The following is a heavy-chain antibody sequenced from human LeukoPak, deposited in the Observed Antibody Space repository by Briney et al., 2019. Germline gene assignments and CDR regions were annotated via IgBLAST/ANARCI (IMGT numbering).Heavy chain of an antibody. CDR3: ARLGGKRDVDSFYNAMDV. Sequence: SETLSLTCIVSVGSIGSYYWTWIRQPPWNRLEWVGAIYYSGSTNYNPSLKSRLTISVDTSKNQFSLKLSSVTAADTAVYYCARLGGKRDVDSFYNAMDVWGQGTTVTVSS. V-gene: IGHV4-59*03. J-gene: IGHJ6*02. CDR2: IYYSGST. D-gene: IGHD1-14*01. CDR1: VGSIGSYY.